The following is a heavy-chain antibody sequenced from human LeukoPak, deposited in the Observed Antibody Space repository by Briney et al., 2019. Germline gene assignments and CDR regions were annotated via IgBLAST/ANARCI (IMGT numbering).Heavy chain of an antibody. D-gene: IGHD2-15*01. CDR2: ISGSSANT. CDR1: RFTLSNYA. Sequence: GGSLRLSCVASRFTLSNYAMSWVRQAPGKGLEWVSAISGSSANTYYAASVEGRFTISRDNSKNTLYLQLNSLRAEDTAVYYCAKDFRVVVAATFDSWGQGTLVTVSS. J-gene: IGHJ4*02. CDR3: AKDFRVVVAATFDS. V-gene: IGHV3-23*01.